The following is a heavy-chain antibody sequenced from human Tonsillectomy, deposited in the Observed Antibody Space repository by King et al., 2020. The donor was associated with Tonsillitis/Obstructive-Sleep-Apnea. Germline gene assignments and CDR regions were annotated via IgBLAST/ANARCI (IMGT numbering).Heavy chain of an antibody. CDR2: ISYDGRNK. J-gene: IGHJ4*02. D-gene: IGHD2-15*01. V-gene: IGHV3-30*01. CDR1: GFTFSSYA. Sequence: QLVQSGGGVVQPGRSLRLSCAASGFTFSSYAMHWVRQAPVKGLEWVAVISYDGRNKYYADSVKGRFTISRDNSKNTLYLQMNSLRAEDTAVYYFARGEGYCSGGSCYSGINFDYWGQGTLVTVSS. CDR3: ARGEGYCSGGSCYSGINFDY.